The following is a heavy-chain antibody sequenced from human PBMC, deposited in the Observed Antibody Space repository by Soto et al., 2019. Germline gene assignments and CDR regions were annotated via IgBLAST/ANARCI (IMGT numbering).Heavy chain of an antibody. J-gene: IGHJ4*02. CDR1: GGSFSGYY. V-gene: IGHV4-34*01. CDR3: ARVVLRYFDWLLPQDYYFDY. Sequence: PSETLSLTCAVYGGSFSGYYWSWIRQPPGKGLEWIGEINHSGSTNYNPSLKSRVTISVDTSKNQFSLKLSSVTAADTAVYYCARVVLRYFDWLLPQDYYFDYWGQGTLVTSPQ. CDR2: INHSGST. D-gene: IGHD3-9*01.